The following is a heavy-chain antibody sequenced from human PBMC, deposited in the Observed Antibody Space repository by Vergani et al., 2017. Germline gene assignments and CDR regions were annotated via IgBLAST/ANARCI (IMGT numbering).Heavy chain of an antibody. V-gene: IGHV3-23*01. Sequence: EVQLLESGGDLVQPGGSLRLSCAASGFTFIMHAMSWVRQAPGKGLEWVSTLSASDRRTHYADSVKGRFTISRDNSKNTLFLHMNSLRPEDTAVYYCAKVGRSEVAGTFGAFDIWGQGTMVTGSS. CDR3: AKVGRSEVAGTFGAFDI. J-gene: IGHJ3*02. D-gene: IGHD6-19*01. CDR1: GFTFIMHA. CDR2: LSASDRRT.